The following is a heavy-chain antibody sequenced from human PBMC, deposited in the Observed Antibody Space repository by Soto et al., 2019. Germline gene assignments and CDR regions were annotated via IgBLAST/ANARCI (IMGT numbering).Heavy chain of an antibody. J-gene: IGHJ2*01. V-gene: IGHV4-59*01. CDR2: IYYSGST. Sequence: SETLSLTCTVSGGSISSYYWSWIRQPPGKGLEWIGYIYYSGSTNYNPSLKSRVTISVDTSKNQFSLKLSSVTAADTAVYYCARDLGWELPRQDYWYFDLWGRGTLVTVSS. D-gene: IGHD1-26*01. CDR3: ARDLGWELPRQDYWYFDL. CDR1: GGSISSYY.